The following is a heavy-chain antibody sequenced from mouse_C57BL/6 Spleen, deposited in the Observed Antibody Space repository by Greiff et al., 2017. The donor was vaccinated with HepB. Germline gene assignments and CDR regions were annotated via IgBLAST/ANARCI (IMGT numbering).Heavy chain of an antibody. CDR3: AREGYGNYLAWFAY. CDR2: IYPGSGST. CDR1: GYTFTSYW. J-gene: IGHJ3*01. D-gene: IGHD2-10*02. V-gene: IGHV1-55*01. Sequence: QVQLQQPGAELVKPGASVKMSCKASGYTFTSYWITWVKQRPGQGLEWIGDIYPGSGSTNYNEKFKSKATLTVDTSSSTAYMQLSSLTSEDSAVYYCAREGYGNYLAWFAYWGQGTLVTVSA.